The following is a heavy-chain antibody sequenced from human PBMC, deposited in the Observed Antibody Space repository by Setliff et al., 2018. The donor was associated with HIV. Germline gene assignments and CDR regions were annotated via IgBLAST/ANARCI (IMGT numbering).Heavy chain of an antibody. CDR3: ATGRDSSGYYFLADY. CDR1: GYTFTSYY. D-gene: IGHD3-22*01. Sequence: ASVKVSCKASGYTFTSYYMHWVRQAPGQGLEWMGIINPSGGSTSYAQKFQGRVTTTRDTSTSTVYMELSSLRSEDTAVYYCATGRDSSGYYFLADYWGRGTLVTVSS. CDR2: INPSGGST. J-gene: IGHJ4*02. V-gene: IGHV1-46*01.